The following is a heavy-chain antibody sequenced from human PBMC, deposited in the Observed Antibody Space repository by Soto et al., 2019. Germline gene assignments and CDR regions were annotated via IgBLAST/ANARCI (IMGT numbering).Heavy chain of an antibody. D-gene: IGHD3-10*01. Sequence: GGSLRLSCAASGFTFSPYWMSWARQAPGKGLEWVAHINQDGSTNYHVDSVKGRFTISRNNARTALYLRMNSLRAEDTAVYYCARDKSGSLDVWAPGTLVTASS. CDR3: ARDKSGSLDV. V-gene: IGHV3-7*01. CDR2: INQDGSTN. CDR1: GFTFSPYW. J-gene: IGHJ4*02.